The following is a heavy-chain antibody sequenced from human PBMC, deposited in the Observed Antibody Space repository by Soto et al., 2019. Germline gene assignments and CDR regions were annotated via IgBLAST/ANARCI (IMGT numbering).Heavy chain of an antibody. CDR2: IYYSGST. J-gene: IGHJ4*02. CDR3: ARSAGEFDY. V-gene: IGHV4-61*01. Sequence: PSETLSLTCTVSGGSVSSGSYYWSWIRQPPGKGLEWIGYIYYSGSTNYNPSLKSRVTISVDTSKNQFSLKLSSVTAADTAVYYCARSAGEFDYWGQGTLVTVSS. D-gene: IGHD3-16*01. CDR1: GGSVSSGSYY.